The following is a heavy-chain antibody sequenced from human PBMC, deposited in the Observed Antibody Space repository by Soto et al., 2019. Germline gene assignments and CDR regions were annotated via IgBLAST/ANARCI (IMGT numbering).Heavy chain of an antibody. Sequence: QVQLVQSGAEVKKPGASVKVSCKASGYTFTSYGISWVRQAPGQGLEWMGWISAYNGNTNYAQKLQGRVTMTTDTTTSTAYMELRSLRSDDTAVYYCARDRSTGTPSYYYYGMDVWGQGTTVTVSS. J-gene: IGHJ6*02. V-gene: IGHV1-18*01. CDR1: GYTFTSYG. D-gene: IGHD1-1*01. CDR2: ISAYNGNT. CDR3: ARDRSTGTPSYYYYGMDV.